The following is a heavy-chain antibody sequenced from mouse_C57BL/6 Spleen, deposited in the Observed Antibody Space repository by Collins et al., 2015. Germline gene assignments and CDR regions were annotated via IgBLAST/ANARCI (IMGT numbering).Heavy chain of an antibody. CDR1: GYSFTDFS. Sequence: QIQLVQSGPELKKPGETVKISCKASGYSFTDFSIHWVKQAPGGGLKWMGWINTETGEPTYADDFKGRFAFSLETSAGTAYLQINNLKNEDTATYFCARRYGNYPYVMDYWGQGTSVTVSS. D-gene: IGHD2-1*01. CDR3: ARRYGNYPYVMDY. J-gene: IGHJ4*01. V-gene: IGHV9-2-1*01. CDR2: INTETGEP.